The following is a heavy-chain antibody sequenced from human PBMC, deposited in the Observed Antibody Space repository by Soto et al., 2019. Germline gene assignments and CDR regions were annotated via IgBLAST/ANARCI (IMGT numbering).Heavy chain of an antibody. J-gene: IGHJ4*02. V-gene: IGHV3-23*01. CDR3: AKAAGVGATKPFDY. D-gene: IGHD1-26*01. CDR2: MSGSSSTT. Sequence: HPGGSLRLSCATSGLTFSNYAMSWVRQAPGGGLEWVSSMSGSSSTTYYADSVRGRFTISRDRSKNTLYLQMNSLRAEDTAVYYCAKAAGVGATKPFDYWGQGTLVTVSS. CDR1: GLTFSNYA.